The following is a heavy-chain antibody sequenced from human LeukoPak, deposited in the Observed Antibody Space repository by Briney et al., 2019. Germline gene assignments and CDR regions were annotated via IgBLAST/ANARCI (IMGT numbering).Heavy chain of an antibody. CDR2: IWSDGSNK. CDR3: ARGIAATGNPNWFDP. J-gene: IGHJ5*02. D-gene: IGHD6-13*01. Sequence: GRSLRLSCAASGFIFSSYAMHWVRQAPGTGLEWVAVIWSDGSNKYYADSVKGRFTISRDNSKNTLYPQMNSLRAEDSAVYYCARGIAATGNPNWFDPWGQGTLVTVSS. V-gene: IGHV3-33*01. CDR1: GFIFSSYA.